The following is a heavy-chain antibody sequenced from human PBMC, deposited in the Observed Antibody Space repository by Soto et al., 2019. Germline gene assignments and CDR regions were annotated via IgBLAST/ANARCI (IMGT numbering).Heavy chain of an antibody. CDR1: GFTFTNYA. J-gene: IGHJ4*02. Sequence: GSLRLSCAPSGFTFTNYAMTWVRQAPGKGLEWVSGISGSGGSTYYADSVKGRFTISRDNSKNTLYLQMNSLSTEDTAVYYCVKGLRPDGRYDLDYWGRGPLVTVSS. V-gene: IGHV3-23*01. D-gene: IGHD1-26*01. CDR3: VKGLRPDGRYDLDY. CDR2: ISGSGGST.